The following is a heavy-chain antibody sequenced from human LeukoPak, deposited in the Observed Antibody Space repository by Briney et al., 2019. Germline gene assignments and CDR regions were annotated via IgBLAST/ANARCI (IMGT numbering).Heavy chain of an antibody. Sequence: GRSLRLSCAASGFTFDDYAMHWVRQAPGKGLEWVSGISWNSGSIGYADSVKGRFTISRDNAKNSLYLQMNSLRAEDTALYYCAKDILTNYYGSGSYYDYWGQGTLVTVSS. D-gene: IGHD3-10*01. V-gene: IGHV3-9*01. CDR1: GFTFDDYA. CDR2: ISWNSGSI. J-gene: IGHJ4*02. CDR3: AKDILTNYYGSGSYYDY.